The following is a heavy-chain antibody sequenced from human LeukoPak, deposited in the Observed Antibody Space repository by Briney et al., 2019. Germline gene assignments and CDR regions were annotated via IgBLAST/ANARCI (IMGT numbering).Heavy chain of an antibody. D-gene: IGHD1-1*01. V-gene: IGHV4-59*08. CDR3: ARQIWTAYWYSIS. J-gene: IGHJ2*01. CDR2: ISYSGST. Sequence: SETLSLTCTVSGGSISGYYWSWIRQPPGKGLEWVGYISYSGSTNYNPSLKSRVTISVDTSKNQFSLKLSSVTAADTAVYYCARQIWTAYWYSISGAVAPWSLSPQ. CDR1: GGSISGYY.